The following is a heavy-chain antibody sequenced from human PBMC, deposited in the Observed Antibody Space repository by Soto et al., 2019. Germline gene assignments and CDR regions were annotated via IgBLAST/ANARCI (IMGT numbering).Heavy chain of an antibody. Sequence: PSETLSLTCTVSGGSISSGGYSWSWIRQPPGKGLEWIGYIYHSGSTYYNPSLKSRVTISVDRSKNQFSLKLSSVTAADTAVYYCSRGGIAARPSWFDPWGQGTLVTVSS. CDR2: IYHSGST. CDR3: SRGGIAARPSWFDP. J-gene: IGHJ5*02. D-gene: IGHD6-6*01. V-gene: IGHV4-30-2*01. CDR1: GGSISSGGYS.